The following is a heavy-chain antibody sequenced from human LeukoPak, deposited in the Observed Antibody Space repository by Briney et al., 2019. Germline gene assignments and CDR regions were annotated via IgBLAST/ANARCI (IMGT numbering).Heavy chain of an antibody. CDR1: GFTFSSYA. J-gene: IGHJ4*02. CDR2: ISGSGTNT. CDR3: AKPHYYDSSGYYDY. V-gene: IGHV3-23*01. D-gene: IGHD3-22*01. Sequence: GGSLRLSCAASGFTFSSYAMTWVRQAPGKGLEWVSAISGSGTNTYYADSVKGRFTISRGNSKNTLYVQMNSLRAEDTAVYFCAKPHYYDSSGYYDYWGQGTLVTVSS.